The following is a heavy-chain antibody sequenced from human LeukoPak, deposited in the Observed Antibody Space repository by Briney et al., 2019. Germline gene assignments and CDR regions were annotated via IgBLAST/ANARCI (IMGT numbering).Heavy chain of an antibody. D-gene: IGHD6-19*01. CDR2: ISAYNGNT. CDR1: GYTFTSYG. CDR3: ARDLIAGRRSSGWYEDPYYFDY. J-gene: IGHJ4*02. V-gene: IGHV1-18*01. Sequence: ASVKVSCKASGYTFTSYGISWVRQATGQGLEWMGWISAYNGNTNYAQKLQGRVTMTTDTSTSTAYMELRSLRSDDTAVYYCARDLIAGRRSSGWYEDPYYFDYWGQGTLVTVSS.